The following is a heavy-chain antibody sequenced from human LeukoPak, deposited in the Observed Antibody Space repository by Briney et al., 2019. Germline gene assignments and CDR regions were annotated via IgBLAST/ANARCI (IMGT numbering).Heavy chain of an antibody. CDR3: ARLYGDLIFDY. CDR2: IYYSGST. Sequence: SETLSLTCAVYGGSFSGYYWSWIRQPPGKGLEWIGYIYYSGSTYYNPSLKSRVTISVDTSKNQFSLKLSSVTAADTAVYYCARLYGDLIFDYWGQGTLVTVSS. CDR1: GGSFSGYY. D-gene: IGHD4-17*01. V-gene: IGHV4-30-4*08. J-gene: IGHJ4*02.